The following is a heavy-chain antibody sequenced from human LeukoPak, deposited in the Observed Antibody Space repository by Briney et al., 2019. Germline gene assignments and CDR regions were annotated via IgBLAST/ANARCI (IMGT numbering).Heavy chain of an antibody. CDR1: GIIVGTYA. Sequence: GGSLRLSCTVTGIIVGTYAMSLVRQGPGKGLEWVALMSGSGGSPHYADSVKGRITISRDNFKNMLYLEIHSLRAEDTAIYYCAKDGEGFLEWSPPLGYWGQGTLVTVSS. V-gene: IGHV3-23*01. J-gene: IGHJ4*02. CDR2: MSGSGGSP. CDR3: AKDGEGFLEWSPPLGY. D-gene: IGHD3-3*01.